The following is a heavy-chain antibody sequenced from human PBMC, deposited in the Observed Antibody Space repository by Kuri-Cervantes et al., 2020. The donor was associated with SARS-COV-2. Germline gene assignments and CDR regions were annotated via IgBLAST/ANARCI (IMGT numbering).Heavy chain of an antibody. Sequence: GGSLRLSCAASGFTFDDYAMHWVRQAPGKGLEWVSGISWNSGSIGYADSVKGRFTISRDNSKNSLYLQMNSLRAEDTALYYCAKDYTAMAFYYFDYWGQGTLVTVSS. CDR1: GFTFDDYA. V-gene: IGHV3-9*01. D-gene: IGHD5-18*01. J-gene: IGHJ4*02. CDR3: AKDYTAMAFYYFDY. CDR2: ISWNSGSI.